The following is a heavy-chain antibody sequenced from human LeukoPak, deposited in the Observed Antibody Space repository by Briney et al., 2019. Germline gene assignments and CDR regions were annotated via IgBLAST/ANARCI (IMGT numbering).Heavy chain of an antibody. V-gene: IGHV4-59*01. CDR3: AREDPQTTVPEGMDV. D-gene: IGHD4-17*01. CDR1: GGSISQYY. J-gene: IGHJ6*02. Sequence: SSETLSLTCTVSGGSISQYYWSWIRQSPGKGLEWIGYIYYSGTTNYNPSLKSRVTISVDTSRNQFSLQLRSVTAADTAVYYCAREDPQTTVPEGMDVWGQGTTVIVSS. CDR2: IYYSGTT.